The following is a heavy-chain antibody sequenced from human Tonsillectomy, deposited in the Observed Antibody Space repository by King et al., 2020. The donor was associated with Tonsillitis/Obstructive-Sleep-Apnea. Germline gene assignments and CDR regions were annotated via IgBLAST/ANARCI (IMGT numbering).Heavy chain of an antibody. CDR1: GFTVSSNS. CDR3: ARAPSAGFYMDV. Sequence: VQLVESGGGLVQPGGSLRLSCAASGFTVSSNSMDWVRQAPGKGLEWVSLIYSGGSTFYADSVKGRFTISRDNSKNTLYLQMNSLGAEDTAVYFCARAPSAGFYMDVWGKGTTVTVSS. V-gene: IGHV3-66*01. J-gene: IGHJ6*03. D-gene: IGHD6-6*01. CDR2: IYSGGST.